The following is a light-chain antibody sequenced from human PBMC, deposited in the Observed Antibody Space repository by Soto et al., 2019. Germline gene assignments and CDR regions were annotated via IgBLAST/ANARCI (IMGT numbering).Light chain of an antibody. CDR2: VGTGGIVG. J-gene: IGLJ2*01. CDR3: GADHGSGSNFVV. V-gene: IGLV9-49*01. CDR1: SGYSNYK. Sequence: QSVLTQPPSASASLGASVTLTCTLSSGYSNYKVDWYQQRPGKGPRFVMRVGTGGIVGSKGDGIPDRFSVLGSGRNRYLTINSSQEEDESDYHCGADHGSGSNFVVFGGGTKVTVL.